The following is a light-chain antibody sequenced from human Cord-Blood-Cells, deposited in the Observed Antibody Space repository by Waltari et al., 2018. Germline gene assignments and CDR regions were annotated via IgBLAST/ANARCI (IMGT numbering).Light chain of an antibody. CDR1: SSDVGGYNY. J-gene: IGLJ1*01. V-gene: IGLV2-11*01. CDR2: DVS. Sequence: QSALTQPRSVSGSPGQYVTISCTGTSSDVGGYNYVSLYQQHPGKAPKLMIYDVSKRPSGVPDRFSGSKSGNTASLTISGLQAEDEADYYCCSYAGSYTYVFGTGTKVTVL. CDR3: CSYAGSYTYV.